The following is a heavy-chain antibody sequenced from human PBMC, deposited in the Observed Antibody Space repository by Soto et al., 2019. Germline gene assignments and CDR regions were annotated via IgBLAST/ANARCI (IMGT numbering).Heavy chain of an antibody. D-gene: IGHD3-3*01. V-gene: IGHV3-33*01. Sequence: QVQVVESGGGVVQPGRSLRLSCAASGFTFSSFGMHWVRQAPGKGLEWVSLICNIGRKKSYGDSVKGRFTISRDKSRNTVYLQMNSLRADDTAVYYCARDASYYSLWSGYYPSRNGMDVWGQGTTVTVSS. CDR1: GFTFSSFG. CDR3: ARDASYYSLWSGYYPSRNGMDV. J-gene: IGHJ6*02. CDR2: ICNIGRKK.